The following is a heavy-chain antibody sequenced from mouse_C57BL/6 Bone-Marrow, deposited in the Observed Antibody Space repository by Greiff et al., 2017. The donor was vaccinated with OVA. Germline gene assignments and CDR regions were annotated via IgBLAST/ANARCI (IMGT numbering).Heavy chain of an antibody. V-gene: IGHV1-69*01. J-gene: IGHJ1*03. D-gene: IGHD2-3*01. Sequence: VQLQQPGAELVMPGASVKLSCKASGYTFTSYWMHWVKQRPGQGLEWIGEIDPSDSYTNYNQQFKGKSTLTVDKSSSTAYMQLSSLTSEHSAVYYGARDGDGYYGWYFDVWGTGTTVTVSS. CDR1: GYTFTSYW. CDR2: IDPSDSYT. CDR3: ARDGDGYYGWYFDV.